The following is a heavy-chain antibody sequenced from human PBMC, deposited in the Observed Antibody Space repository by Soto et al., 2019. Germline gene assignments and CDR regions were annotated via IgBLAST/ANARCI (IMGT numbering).Heavy chain of an antibody. D-gene: IGHD3-10*01. V-gene: IGHV3-23*01. Sequence: GGSLRLSCAASGFTFSSYAMSWVRQAPGKGLEWVSAISGSGGSTYYADSVKGRFTISRDNSKNTLYLQMNSLRAEDTAVYYCAKDSSYYGSGSYYHYYYYYMDVWGKGTTVTVS. CDR3: AKDSSYYGSGSYYHYYYYYMDV. J-gene: IGHJ6*03. CDR2: ISGSGGST. CDR1: GFTFSSYA.